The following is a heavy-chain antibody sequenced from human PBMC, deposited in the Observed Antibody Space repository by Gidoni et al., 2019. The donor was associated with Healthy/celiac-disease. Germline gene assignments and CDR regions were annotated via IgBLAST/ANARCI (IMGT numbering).Heavy chain of an antibody. J-gene: IGHJ4*02. Sequence: QVQLVQSGAEVKTPAASVQVSCKASGYTFTSYDINGMRQATGQGLEWMGWMNPNRGNTGYAQKFQGRVTMTRNTSISTAYMALRSLSSEETAEYYCVVYAPGYWGQGTLVTVSS. CDR1: GYTFTSYD. V-gene: IGHV1-8*01. D-gene: IGHD2-8*01. CDR2: MNPNRGNT. CDR3: VVYAPGY.